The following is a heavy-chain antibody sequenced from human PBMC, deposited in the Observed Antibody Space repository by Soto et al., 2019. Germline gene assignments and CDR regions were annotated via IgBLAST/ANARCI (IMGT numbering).Heavy chain of an antibody. V-gene: IGHV4-34*01. D-gene: IGHD7-27*01. J-gene: IGHJ4*02. CDR2: INHSGST. Sequence: SETLSLTCAVYGGSFSGYYWSWIRQPPGKGLEWIGEINHSGSTNYTPSLKSRVTISVDTSKNQFSLKLSSVTAADTAVYYCARGEANWGPLDYWGQGTLVTVSS. CDR3: ARGEANWGPLDY. CDR1: GGSFSGYY.